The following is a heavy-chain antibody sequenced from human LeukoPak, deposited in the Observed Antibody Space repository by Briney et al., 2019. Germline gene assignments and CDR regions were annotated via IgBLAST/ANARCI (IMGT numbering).Heavy chain of an antibody. CDR3: ARALQVRTRSLHYYYYYMDV. D-gene: IGHD1-1*01. Sequence: ASVKVSCKASGYTFTSYAMNWVRQAPGQGLEWMGWINTNTGNPTYAQGFTGRFVFSLDTSVSTAYLQISSLKAEDTAVYYCARALQVRTRSLHYYYYYMDVWGKGTTVTVS. CDR1: GYTFTSYA. J-gene: IGHJ6*03. V-gene: IGHV7-4-1*02. CDR2: INTNTGNP.